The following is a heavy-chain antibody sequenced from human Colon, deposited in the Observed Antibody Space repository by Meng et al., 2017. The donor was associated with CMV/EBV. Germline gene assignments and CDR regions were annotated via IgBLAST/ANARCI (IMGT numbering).Heavy chain of an antibody. J-gene: IGHJ4*02. CDR2: MLPKTGAL. Sequence: PRWQCGARVTNPGASVSASCKDYGYPSTPYYIHWVRPAPGQGLGWVGCMLPKTGALDYAQKFRGRITLTTDTSITTAYMELSGLTSDDTAVYYCIRENWYYDYWGLGTLVTVSS. D-gene: IGHD1-1*01. CDR3: IRENWYYDY. V-gene: IGHV1-2*02. CDR1: GYPSTPYY.